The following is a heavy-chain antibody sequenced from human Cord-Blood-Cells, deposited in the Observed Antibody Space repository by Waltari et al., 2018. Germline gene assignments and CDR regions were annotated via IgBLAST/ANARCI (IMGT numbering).Heavy chain of an antibody. CDR3: ARLTYYYGSGSYYKGLFDY. J-gene: IGHJ4*02. V-gene: IGHV4-39*01. CDR1: GGSISSSRYC. D-gene: IGHD3-10*01. Sequence: QLHVQESVPRLATPTETLWHTSTLTGGSISSSRYCWAWIRQLPGKGLEWIGSIYYSGSTYYNPSLKSRVTISVDTSKNQFSLKLSSVTAADTAVYYCARLTYYYGSGSYYKGLFDYWGQGTLVTVSS. CDR2: IYYSGST.